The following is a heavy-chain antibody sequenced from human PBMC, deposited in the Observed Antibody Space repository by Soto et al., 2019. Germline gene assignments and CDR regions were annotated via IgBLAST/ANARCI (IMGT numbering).Heavy chain of an antibody. V-gene: IGHV4-30-4*01. CDR2: IYYSGNT. CDR1: GASISSGDCY. CDR3: ARASYDSSTYYIDY. J-gene: IGHJ4*02. Sequence: SETLSLTCTVSGASISSGDCYWTWIRQPPGKGLEWIGSIYYSGNTYYNPSLKSRVTISVDPSNNQFSLKLSSVTAADTAVYYCARASYDSSTYYIDYWGQGTLVTVSS. D-gene: IGHD3-22*01.